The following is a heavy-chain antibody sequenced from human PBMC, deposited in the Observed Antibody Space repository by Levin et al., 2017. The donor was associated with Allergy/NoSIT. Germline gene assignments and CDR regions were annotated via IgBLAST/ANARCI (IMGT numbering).Heavy chain of an antibody. Sequence: SETLSLTCTVSGGSISSYYWSWIRQPPGKGLEWIGYIYYSGSTNYNPSLKSRVTKSVDTSKNQFSLKLSSVTAADTAVYYCARPYSSGWYEWGYWGQGTLVTVSS. CDR3: ARPYSSGWYEWGY. D-gene: IGHD6-19*01. CDR2: IYYSGST. CDR1: GGSISSYY. V-gene: IGHV4-59*01. J-gene: IGHJ4*02.